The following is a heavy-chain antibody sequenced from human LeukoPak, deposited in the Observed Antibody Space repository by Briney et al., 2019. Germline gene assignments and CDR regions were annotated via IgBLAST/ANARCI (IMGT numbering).Heavy chain of an antibody. Sequence: ASVKVSCKASGYTFSSYYMHWVRQAPGQGLEWMGIITPSGDITTYAQKFQGRVTMTRDTSTSTVYMEMSSLRSDDTAVYYCARSVAAADTNANYYYMDVWGKGTTATISS. V-gene: IGHV1-46*01. CDR2: ITPSGDIT. D-gene: IGHD6-13*01. J-gene: IGHJ6*03. CDR3: ARSVAAADTNANYYYMDV. CDR1: GYTFSSYY.